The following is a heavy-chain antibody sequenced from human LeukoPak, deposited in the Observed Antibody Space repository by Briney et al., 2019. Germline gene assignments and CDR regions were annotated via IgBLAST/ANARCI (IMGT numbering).Heavy chain of an antibody. CDR3: ARDKGISYLSSFDY. J-gene: IGHJ4*02. V-gene: IGHV3-30*04. Sequence: GGSLRLSCAASGFTFSSYVMHWVRQAPGKGLEWVAIISYDGSNEYYADSVKGRFTISRDNSKNTLYLQMNSLRAADTAVYYCARDKGISYLSSFDYWGQGTLVTVSS. CDR1: GFTFSSYV. D-gene: IGHD6-6*01. CDR2: ISYDGSNE.